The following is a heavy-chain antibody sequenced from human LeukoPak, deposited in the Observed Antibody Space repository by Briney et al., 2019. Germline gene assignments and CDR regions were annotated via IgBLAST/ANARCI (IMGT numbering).Heavy chain of an antibody. V-gene: IGHV1-2*02. Sequence: ASVKVSCKASGYTFTGYYMHWVRQAPGQGLEWMGWINPNSGGTNYAQKFQGRVTMTRDTSISTAYMELSRLRSDDTAVYYCAREEQHGSSGYYDGAVDYWGQGTLVTVSS. CDR2: INPNSGGT. CDR1: GYTFTGYY. J-gene: IGHJ4*02. D-gene: IGHD3-22*01. CDR3: AREEQHGSSGYYDGAVDY.